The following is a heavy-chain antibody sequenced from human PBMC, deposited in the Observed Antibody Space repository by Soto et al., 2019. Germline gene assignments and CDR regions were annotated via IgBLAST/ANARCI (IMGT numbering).Heavy chain of an antibody. J-gene: IGHJ6*02. Sequence: DVQLVESGGGLIQPGGSLRLSCAASGFTVSSNYMSWVRQAPGKGLEWVSVIYSGGSTYYADSVKGRFTISRDNSKNTLYLLMNRLRAEDTAVYSFAREGLSFGEAASYYYYGMDVWGQGTTVTVSS. CDR2: IYSGGST. V-gene: IGHV3-53*01. D-gene: IGHD3-10*01. CDR1: GFTVSSNY. CDR3: AREGLSFGEAASYYYYGMDV.